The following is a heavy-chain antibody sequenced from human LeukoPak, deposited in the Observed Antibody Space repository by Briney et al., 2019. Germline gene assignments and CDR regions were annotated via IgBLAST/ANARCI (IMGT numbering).Heavy chain of an antibody. V-gene: IGHV3-30*02. CDR3: AKDRSRGDTYYYDSSGYYYGSWYFDY. CDR1: GFTFSSYG. J-gene: IGHJ4*02. Sequence: GGSLRLSCAASGFTFSSYGMHWVRQAPGKGLEWVAFIRYDGSNKYYADSVKGRFTISRDNSKNTLYLQMNSLRAEDTAVYYCAKDRSRGDTYYYDSSGYYYGSWYFDYWGQGTLVTVSS. CDR2: IRYDGSNK. D-gene: IGHD3-22*01.